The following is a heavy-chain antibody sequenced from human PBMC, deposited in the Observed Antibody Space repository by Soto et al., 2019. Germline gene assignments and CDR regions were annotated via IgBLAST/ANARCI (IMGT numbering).Heavy chain of an antibody. V-gene: IGHV1-3*01. CDR1: GYTFTSYA. CDR2: INAGNGNT. CDR3: ARADNYYGPGSYPNWFAP. J-gene: IGHJ5*01. D-gene: IGHD3-10*01. Sequence: QVQLVQSGAEVKKPGASVKVSCKASGYTFTSYAMHWVRQAPGQRLEWMGWINAGNGNTKYSQKFQGRVTITRDTSASTAYMELSSLRSEDTAVYYCARADNYYGPGSYPNWFAPWGKEPWSPSPQ.